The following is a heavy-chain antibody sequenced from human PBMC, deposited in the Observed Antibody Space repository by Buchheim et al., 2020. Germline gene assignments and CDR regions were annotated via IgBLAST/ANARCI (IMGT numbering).Heavy chain of an antibody. Sequence: QVQLVESGGGVVQPGRSLRLSCAAPGFTFSSYAMHWVRQAPGKGLEWVAVISYDGSNKYYADSVKGRFTISRDNSKKQLYLQMNSLRAEDTAVYYCARGARGFDYWGQGTL. CDR1: GFTFSSYA. CDR2: ISYDGSNK. D-gene: IGHD1-26*01. V-gene: IGHV3-30-3*01. CDR3: ARGARGFDY. J-gene: IGHJ4*02.